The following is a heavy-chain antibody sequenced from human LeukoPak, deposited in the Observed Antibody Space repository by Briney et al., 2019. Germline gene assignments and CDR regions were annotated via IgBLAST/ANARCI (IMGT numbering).Heavy chain of an antibody. CDR2: ISSSSSYT. J-gene: IGHJ4*02. V-gene: IGHV3-11*06. Sequence: TGGSLRLSCAASGFTFSDYYMSWIRQAPGQGLECVSYISSSSSYTNYADSVKGRFTISRDNAKNSLYLQMNSLRAEDTAVYYCARDGVDYCSGGSCYGYWGQGTLVTVSS. CDR3: ARDGVDYCSGGSCYGY. D-gene: IGHD2-15*01. CDR1: GFTFSDYY.